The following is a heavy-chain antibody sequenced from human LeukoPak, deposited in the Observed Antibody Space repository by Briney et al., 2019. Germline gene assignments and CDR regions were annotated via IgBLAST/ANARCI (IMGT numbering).Heavy chain of an antibody. D-gene: IGHD1-14*01. CDR1: GYTFTSYD. CDR3: ARGRSTPYYYYYYMDV. Sequence: ASVKVSFKSSGYTFTSYDFNWVRQATGQGLEWVGLMNPNSGNTGNAQKFQGRVTITRNSSISTAYMELSSLRSEDTAVYYCARGRSTPYYYYYYMDVWGKGTTVTVSS. J-gene: IGHJ6*03. V-gene: IGHV1-8*03. CDR2: MNPNSGNT.